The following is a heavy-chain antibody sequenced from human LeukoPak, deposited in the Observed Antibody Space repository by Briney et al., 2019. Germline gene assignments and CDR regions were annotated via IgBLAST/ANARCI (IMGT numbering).Heavy chain of an antibody. CDR3: ATDRRQQWLVQFDY. J-gene: IGHJ4*02. CDR1: GYTLTELS. CDR2: FDPEDGET. Sequence: GASVKVSCKDSGYTLTELSMHWVRQAPGKGLEWMGGFDPEDGETIYAQKFQGRVTMTEDTSTDTAYMELSSLRSEDTAVYYCATDRRQQWLVQFDYWGQGTLVTVSS. D-gene: IGHD6-19*01. V-gene: IGHV1-24*01.